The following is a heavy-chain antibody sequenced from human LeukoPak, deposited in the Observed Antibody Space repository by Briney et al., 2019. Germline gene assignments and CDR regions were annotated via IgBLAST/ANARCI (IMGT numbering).Heavy chain of an antibody. Sequence: PGVSVTLYCAGYGFTFYDYEMQWLPQTEGIGLVGFSAGGIARDTFYAGSRKGRFSISRDNAERSLFLQMNRLSAGDTAVYYCAREGRMGTADAFDVWGQGTMVTVSS. J-gene: IGHJ3*01. CDR3: AREGRMGTADAFDV. V-gene: IGHV3-13*01. D-gene: IGHD1-14*01. CDR2: GGIARDT. CDR1: GFTFYDYE.